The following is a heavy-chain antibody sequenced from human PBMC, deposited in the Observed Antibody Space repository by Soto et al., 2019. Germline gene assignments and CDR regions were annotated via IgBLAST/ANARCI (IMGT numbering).Heavy chain of an antibody. Sequence: GSLRLSCAASGFTFSSYCMHWVRQAPGKGLEWVAGISYDGSDKDYADSVKGRFTISRDNSKNTVYLQMNSLRVEDTAVYYCARDYHGSGNPWGQGTPVTVSS. CDR3: ARDYHGSGNP. CDR1: GFTFSSYC. CDR2: ISYDGSDK. D-gene: IGHD3-10*01. V-gene: IGHV3-30*03. J-gene: IGHJ5*02.